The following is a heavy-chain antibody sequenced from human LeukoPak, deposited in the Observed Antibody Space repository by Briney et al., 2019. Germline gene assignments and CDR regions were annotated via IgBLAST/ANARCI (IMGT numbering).Heavy chain of an antibody. Sequence: ASVKVSCKVSGYTLTELSMHWVRQAPGKGLEWMGGFDLEDDETIYAQKFQGRVTMTEDTSTDTAYMELSSLRSEDTAVYYCATLRAGAAIDPGYFQHWGQGTLVTVSS. CDR2: FDLEDDET. D-gene: IGHD2-2*02. CDR1: GYTLTELS. V-gene: IGHV1-24*01. CDR3: ATLRAGAAIDPGYFQH. J-gene: IGHJ1*01.